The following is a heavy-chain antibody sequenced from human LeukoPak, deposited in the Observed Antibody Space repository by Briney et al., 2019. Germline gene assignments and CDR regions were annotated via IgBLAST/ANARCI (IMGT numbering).Heavy chain of an antibody. CDR2: MYSGGNT. Sequence: GGSLRLSCAASGLSVSNNYMSWVRQASGRGLEWVSVMYSGGNTDYADSVKGRFTISRDNSRDTLYLQMNSLRVEDTAVYFCARESGFGELFPFAFDYWGQGALVTVAS. V-gene: IGHV3-66*01. CDR3: ARESGFGELFPFAFDY. J-gene: IGHJ4*02. D-gene: IGHD3-10*01. CDR1: GLSVSNNY.